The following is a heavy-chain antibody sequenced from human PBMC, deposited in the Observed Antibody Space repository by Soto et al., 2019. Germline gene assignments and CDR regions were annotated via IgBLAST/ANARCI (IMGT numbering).Heavy chain of an antibody. CDR3: AKDKRPRGYSYDAFDI. D-gene: IGHD5-18*01. CDR2: ISWNSGSI. Sequence: GGSLRLSCAASGFTFDDYAMHWVRQAPGKGLEWVSGISWNSGSIGYADSVKGRFTISRDNAKNSLYLQMNSLRAEDTALYYCAKDKRPRGYSYDAFDIWGQGTMVTVSS. V-gene: IGHV3-9*01. CDR1: GFTFDDYA. J-gene: IGHJ3*02.